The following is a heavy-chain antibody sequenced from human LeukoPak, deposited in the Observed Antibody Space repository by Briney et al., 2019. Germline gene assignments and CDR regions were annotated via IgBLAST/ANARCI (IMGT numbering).Heavy chain of an antibody. V-gene: IGHV4-34*01. Sequence: SETLSLTCAVYGWCFSGYYWSWIRQPPGKGLEWIGEINHSGSTNYNPSLKSRVTMSVDTSKNQFSLKLSSVTAADTAVYYCARGPPLAVAGTYFNYWGQGTLVTVSS. CDR2: INHSGST. CDR3: ARGPPLAVAGTYFNY. CDR1: GWCFSGYY. D-gene: IGHD6-19*01. J-gene: IGHJ4*02.